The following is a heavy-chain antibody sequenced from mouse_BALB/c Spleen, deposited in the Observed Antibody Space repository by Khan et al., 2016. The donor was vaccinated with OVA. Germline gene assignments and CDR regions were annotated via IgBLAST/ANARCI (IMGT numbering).Heavy chain of an antibody. Sequence: EVELVESGGGLVKPGGSLKLSCAASGFTFSDYYMYWVRQTPEKRLEWVATISDGGSYTYYPDSVKGRFTISRDNAKNNLYLQMSSLKSEDTAMYYCARAGHGGFAYWGQGTLVTVSA. CDR3: ARAGHGGFAY. CDR1: GFTFSDYY. CDR2: ISDGGSYT. D-gene: IGHD1-1*02. J-gene: IGHJ3*01. V-gene: IGHV5-4*02.